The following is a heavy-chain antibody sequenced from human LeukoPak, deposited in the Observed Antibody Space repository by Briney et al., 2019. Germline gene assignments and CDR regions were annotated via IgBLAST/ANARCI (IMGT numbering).Heavy chain of an antibody. J-gene: IGHJ5*02. CDR2: IYTSGST. CDR1: GGSISSYY. CDR3: ARLLEYHSSRTFDP. Sequence: SETLSLTRTVSGGSISSYYWSWIRQPPGKGLEWIGYIYTSGSTNYNPSLKSRVTISVDTSKNQFSLKLSSVTAADTAVYYCARLLEYHSSRTFDPWGQGTLVTVSS. D-gene: IGHD6-13*01. V-gene: IGHV4-4*09.